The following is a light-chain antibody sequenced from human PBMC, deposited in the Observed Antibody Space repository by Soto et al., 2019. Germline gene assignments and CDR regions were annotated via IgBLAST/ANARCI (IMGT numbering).Light chain of an antibody. CDR3: CSYAGSSTWV. CDR1: TSDIGSYNL. J-gene: IGLJ1*01. CDR2: EAS. V-gene: IGLV2-23*01. Sequence: QSALTQPASVSGSPGQSITISCTGTTSDIGSYNLVSWYQQHPGKVPKIIIYEASKRPSGAPYRFSGSKSGNTASLTISGLQAEDEPDYYCCSYAGSSTWVFGTGTKLTVL.